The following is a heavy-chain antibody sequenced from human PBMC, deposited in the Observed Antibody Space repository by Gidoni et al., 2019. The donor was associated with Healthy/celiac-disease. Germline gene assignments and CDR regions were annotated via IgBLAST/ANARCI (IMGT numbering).Heavy chain of an antibody. D-gene: IGHD2-2*01. V-gene: IGHV4-34*01. CDR1: GGSFSCDY. Sequence: QVQLQQWGAGLLKPSETLSLTCAVYGGSFSCDYWSWIRQPPGKGLEWIGEIKHSGSTNYNPSLKSRVTISVDTSKNQFSLKLSSVTAADTAVYYCARDVPGDCSSTSCYVRFDYWGQGTLVTVSS. CDR2: IKHSGST. J-gene: IGHJ4*02. CDR3: ARDVPGDCSSTSCYVRFDY.